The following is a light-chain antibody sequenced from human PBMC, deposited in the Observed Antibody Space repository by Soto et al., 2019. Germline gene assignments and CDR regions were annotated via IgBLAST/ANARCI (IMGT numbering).Light chain of an antibody. J-gene: IGLJ1*01. CDR3: CSYAGSYTYV. CDR1: SSDVGGYNS. Sequence: QSVLTQPRSVSGSPGQSVTISCTGTSSDVGGYNSVSWYQQHPGKVPKLMIYDVNKRPSGVPDRFSGSKSGNTASLTISGLQAEDEADYYCCSYAGSYTYVFGSGTKV. V-gene: IGLV2-11*01. CDR2: DVN.